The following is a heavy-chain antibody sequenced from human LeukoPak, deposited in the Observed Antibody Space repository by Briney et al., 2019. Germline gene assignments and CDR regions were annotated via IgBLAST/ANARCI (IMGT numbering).Heavy chain of an antibody. CDR1: GGSVSSGSNK. J-gene: IGHJ5*02. CDR2: ISYSGSA. Sequence: KPSETLSLTCTVSGGSVSSGSNKWSWIQQPPGKGLEWIGDISYSGSASYSPSLRSRVTISVDPSTNQFSLTLGSVTAADTAVYYCATEAECSGGSCYSYGWFDHWGQGTQVIVSS. D-gene: IGHD2-15*01. CDR3: ATEAECSGGSCYSYGWFDH. V-gene: IGHV4-61*01.